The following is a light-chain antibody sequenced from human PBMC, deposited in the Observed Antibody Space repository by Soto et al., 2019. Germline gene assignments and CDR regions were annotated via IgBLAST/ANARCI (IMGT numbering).Light chain of an antibody. CDR3: QQSYSTPFT. J-gene: IGKJ3*01. V-gene: IGKV1-39*01. Sequence: DIQMTQSPSSLSASVGDRVTITCRASQDISDWLAWYQQRPEKAPKLLIYAASSLQSGVPSRFSGSGSGTDFTLTISSLQPEDFATYYCQQSYSTPFTFGPGTKVDIK. CDR2: AAS. CDR1: QDISDW.